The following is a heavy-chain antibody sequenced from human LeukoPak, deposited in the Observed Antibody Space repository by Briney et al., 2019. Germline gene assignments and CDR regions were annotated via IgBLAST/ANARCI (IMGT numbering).Heavy chain of an antibody. CDR3: ARCPGRIRSQKAFDI. Sequence: SETLSLTCAVYGGSFSGYYWTWIRQPPGKGLEWIGEINHSGSTNYNPSLKSRVNISVDTSKNQFSLKLSSVTAADTAVYYCARCPGRIRSQKAFDIWGQGTMVTVSS. V-gene: IGHV4-34*01. CDR2: INHSGST. CDR1: GGSFSGYY. D-gene: IGHD3-3*01. J-gene: IGHJ3*02.